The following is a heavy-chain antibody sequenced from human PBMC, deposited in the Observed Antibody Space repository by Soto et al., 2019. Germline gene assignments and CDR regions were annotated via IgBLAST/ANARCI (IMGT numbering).Heavy chain of an antibody. D-gene: IGHD4-17*01. Sequence: GASVKVYCKASGYTFTSYYMHWVRQAPGQGLEWMGIINPSGGSTSYAQKFQGRVTMTRDTSTSTVYMELSSLRSEDTAVYYCARENYGDYAPGYMDVWGKGTTVTVSS. CDR3: ARENYGDYAPGYMDV. J-gene: IGHJ6*03. V-gene: IGHV1-46*03. CDR1: GYTFTSYY. CDR2: INPSGGST.